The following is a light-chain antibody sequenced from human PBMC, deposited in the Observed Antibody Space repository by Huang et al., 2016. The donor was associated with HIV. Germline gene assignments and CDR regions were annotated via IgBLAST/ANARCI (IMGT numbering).Light chain of an antibody. J-gene: IGKJ5*01. CDR1: QNVNTY. CDR2: AAS. V-gene: IGKV1-39*01. CDR3: QQRFSTTIT. Sequence: DIQMTQSPPSLSASVGDSVTIACRASQNVNTYLNWYQQKPGQAPRLLSFAASRLRSGVPSRFSGSGSGTEFTLTISSLQLEDFATYYCQQRFSTTITFGQGTRLDIK.